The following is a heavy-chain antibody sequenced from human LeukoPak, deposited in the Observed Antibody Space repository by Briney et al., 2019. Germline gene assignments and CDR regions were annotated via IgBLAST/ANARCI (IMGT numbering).Heavy chain of an antibody. CDR1: GGSISSSNW. J-gene: IGHJ4*02. V-gene: IGHV4-4*02. D-gene: IGHD3-22*01. CDR2: IYHSGST. Sequence: SETLSLTCAVSGGSISSSNWWSWVRQPPGKGLEWIGEIYHSGSTNYNPSLKSRVTISVDKSKNQFSLKLSSVTAADTAVYYCARGGYYYDSSGYFRYFDYWGQGTLVTVSS. CDR3: ARGGYYYDSSGYFRYFDY.